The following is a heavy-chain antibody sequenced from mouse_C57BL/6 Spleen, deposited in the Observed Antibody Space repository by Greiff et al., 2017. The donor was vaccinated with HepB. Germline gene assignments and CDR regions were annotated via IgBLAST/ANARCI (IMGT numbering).Heavy chain of an antibody. J-gene: IGHJ3*01. D-gene: IGHD1-1*01. CDR1: GYTFTGYW. Sequence: VQLQQSGAELMKPGASVKLSCKATGYTFTGYWIEWVKQRPGHGLEWIGEILPGSGSTNYNEKFKGKATFTVDTSSNTAYMQLSSLTTEDSAIYYCARKGSYYGSILFAYWGHGTLVTVAA. CDR3: ARKGSYYGSILFAY. CDR2: ILPGSGST. V-gene: IGHV1-9*01.